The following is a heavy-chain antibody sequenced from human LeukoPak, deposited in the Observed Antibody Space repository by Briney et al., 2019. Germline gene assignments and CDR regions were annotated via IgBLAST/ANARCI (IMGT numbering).Heavy chain of an antibody. V-gene: IGHV3-21*01. J-gene: IGHJ4*02. CDR1: GFTFSNYN. CDR3: ARAGNGDY. CDR2: VSSGSSYI. D-gene: IGHD2-8*01. Sequence: GGSLRLSCAASGFTFSNYNTNWVRQAPGKGLEWVSSVSSGSSYIYYADSVKGRFTISRDNAKNSLYLQMNSLRAVDTAVYYCARAGNGDYWGQGTLVTVSS.